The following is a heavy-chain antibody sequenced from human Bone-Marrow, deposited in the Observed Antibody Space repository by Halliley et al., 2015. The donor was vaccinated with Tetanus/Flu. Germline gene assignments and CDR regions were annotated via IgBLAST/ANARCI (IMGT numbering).Heavy chain of an antibody. Sequence: SSINSYIMLLFYPDSGKGQFPVSRDNAENSLFLQMDSLRAEDTAIYYCASVRHYYKYSYPMDVWGQGTTVTVSS. J-gene: IGHJ6*02. V-gene: IGHV3-21*01. CDR2: INSYIMLL. D-gene: IGHD3-10*01. CDR3: ASVRHYYKYSYPMDV.